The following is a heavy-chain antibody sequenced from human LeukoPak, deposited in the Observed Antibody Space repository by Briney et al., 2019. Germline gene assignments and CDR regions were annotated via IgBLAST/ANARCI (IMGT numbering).Heavy chain of an antibody. D-gene: IGHD3-22*01. J-gene: IGHJ4*02. CDR2: IYYSGST. V-gene: IGHV4-59*01. CDR3: AGHDSSGYYYEVGYFDY. Sequence: PSETLSLTCTVSGGSISSYYWSWIRQPPGKGLEWIGYIYYSGSTNYNPSLKSRVTISVDTSKNQFSLKLGSVTAADTAVYYCAGHDSSGYYYEVGYFDYWGQGTLVTVSS. CDR1: GGSISSYY.